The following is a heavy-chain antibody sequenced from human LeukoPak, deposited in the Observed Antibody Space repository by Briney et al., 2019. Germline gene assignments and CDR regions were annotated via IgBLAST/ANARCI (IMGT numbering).Heavy chain of an antibody. V-gene: IGHV3-23*01. CDR1: GFTFSSYA. D-gene: IGHD3-9*01. CDR2: ISGSGGST. J-gene: IGHJ4*02. CDR3: AKDPYILTGYYKWHGNDFDY. Sequence: PGGSLRLSCAASGFTFSSYAMHWVRQAPGKGLEWVSAISGSGGSTYYADSVKGRFTISRDNSKNTLYLQMNSLRAEDTAVYYCAKDPYILTGYYKWHGNDFDYWGQGTLVTVSS.